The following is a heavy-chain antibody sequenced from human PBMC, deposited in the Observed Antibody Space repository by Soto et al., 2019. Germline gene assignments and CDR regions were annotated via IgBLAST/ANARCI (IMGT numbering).Heavy chain of an antibody. J-gene: IGHJ3*02. D-gene: IGHD3-3*01. CDR3: ARGHNLEGSTFDI. V-gene: IGHV4-59*11. CDR1: GGSIFSHY. CDR2: IYYSGST. Sequence: PSETLSLTCTVSGGSIFSHYWGWIRRPPGKGLEYIGYIYYSGSTNYNPSLKSRVTISVDMSREQFSLKLTSVTAADTAVYYCARGHNLEGSTFDIWGQGTSVTVSS.